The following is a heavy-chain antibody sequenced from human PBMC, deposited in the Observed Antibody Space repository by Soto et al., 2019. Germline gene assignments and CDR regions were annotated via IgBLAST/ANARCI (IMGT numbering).Heavy chain of an antibody. V-gene: IGHV1-3*01. D-gene: IGHD2-15*01. CDR2: INAGNGNT. J-gene: IGHJ4*02. Sequence: QVQLVQSGAEVKKPGASVKVSCKASGYTFTSYAMHWVRQAPGQRLEWMGWINAGNGNTKYSQKFPGRVTIHPDTSASRAEMGLSSLRSEGRVVYYCSRGLGGPDGPVDDWGQGTLVTVSS. CDR3: SRGLGGPDGPVDD. CDR1: GYTFTSYA.